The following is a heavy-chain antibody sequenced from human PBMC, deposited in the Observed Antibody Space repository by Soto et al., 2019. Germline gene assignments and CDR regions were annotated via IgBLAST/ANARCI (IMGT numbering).Heavy chain of an antibody. Sequence: ASVKVSCKASGYTFTSYAMHWVRQAPGQRLEWMGWINAGNGNTKYSQKFQGRVTITRDTSASTAYMELSSLRSEDTAVYYCASLIWHGSTYYYDSSGYYHPPNFDYWGQGTLVTVSS. CDR3: ASLIWHGSTYYYDSSGYYHPPNFDY. CDR1: GYTFTSYA. CDR2: INAGNGNT. D-gene: IGHD3-22*01. V-gene: IGHV1-3*01. J-gene: IGHJ4*02.